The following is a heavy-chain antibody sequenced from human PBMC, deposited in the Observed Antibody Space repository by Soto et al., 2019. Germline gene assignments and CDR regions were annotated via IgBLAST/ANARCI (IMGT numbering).Heavy chain of an antibody. CDR2: IDNSGGIT. D-gene: IGHD5-18*01. CDR1: GFTFSTYA. CDR3: AKGGYNYGFLFDC. J-gene: IGHJ4*02. Sequence: EVQLLESGGGLVQPGGSLRLSCAASGFTFSTYAMSWVRQAPGKGLEWVSTIDNSGGITYYADSVKGRFTVSRYHSKNPLYLQMNSLRAEDTAVYYCAKGGYNYGFLFDCWGQGTLVTVSS. V-gene: IGHV3-23*05.